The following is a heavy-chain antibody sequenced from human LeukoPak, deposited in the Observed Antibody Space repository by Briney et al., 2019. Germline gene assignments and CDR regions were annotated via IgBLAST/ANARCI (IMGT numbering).Heavy chain of an antibody. V-gene: IGHV3-11*01. D-gene: IGHD3-3*01. CDR1: GFTFSVYY. J-gene: IGHJ4*02. CDR3: ARVRGYDFWSGYFDY. CDR2: ISSSGSTI. Sequence: GGSLGLSCAASGFTFSVYYMSWIRQAPGKGLEWVSYISSSGSTIYYADSVKGRFTISRDNAKNSLYLQMNSLRAEDTAVYYCARVRGYDFWSGYFDYWGQGTLVTVSS.